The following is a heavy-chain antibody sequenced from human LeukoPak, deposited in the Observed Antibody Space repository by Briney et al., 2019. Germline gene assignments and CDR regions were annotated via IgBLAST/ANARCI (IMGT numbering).Heavy chain of an antibody. CDR2: ISSSNNYL. J-gene: IGHJ6*03. D-gene: IGHD4-17*01. V-gene: IGHV3-21*01. Sequence: GGSLRLSCAASGFTFSTYIMNWVRQAPGKGLEWVSSISSSNNYLYYADSVKGRFTISRDNAKNSLYLQMNSLRVEDTAVYYCARDATTELGTVYMDVWGKGTTVTISS. CDR3: ARDATTELGTVYMDV. CDR1: GFTFSTYI.